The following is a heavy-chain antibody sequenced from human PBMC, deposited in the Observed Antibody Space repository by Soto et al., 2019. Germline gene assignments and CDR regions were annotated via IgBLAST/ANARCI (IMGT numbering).Heavy chain of an antibody. CDR2: MNPNSGNT. CDR1: GYTFTSYD. CDR3: ARGPSRLRARLRVSWFDP. J-gene: IGHJ5*02. D-gene: IGHD6-6*01. V-gene: IGHV1-8*01. Sequence: ASVKVSCKASGYTFTSYDINWVRQATGQGLEWMGWMNPNSGNTGYAQKFQGRVTMTRNTSISTAYMELSGLRSEDTAVYYCARGPSRLRARLRVSWFDPWGQGTLVTVSS.